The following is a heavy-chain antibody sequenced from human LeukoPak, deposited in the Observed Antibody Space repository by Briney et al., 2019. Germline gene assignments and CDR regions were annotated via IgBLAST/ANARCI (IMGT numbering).Heavy chain of an antibody. J-gene: IGHJ4*02. CDR2: IKQDGSEK. D-gene: IGHD1-26*01. CDR1: GLTFSNYW. Sequence: GGSLTLSCEVCGLTFSNYWLSWVRQAPGKGLEGVANIKQDGSEKYYVGSVKGGYTISRDNANNSLYLQMDVQRCEDTALCYCARELGKWEPGDYWGEGTLVTVSS. CDR3: ARELGKWEPGDY. V-gene: IGHV3-7*01.